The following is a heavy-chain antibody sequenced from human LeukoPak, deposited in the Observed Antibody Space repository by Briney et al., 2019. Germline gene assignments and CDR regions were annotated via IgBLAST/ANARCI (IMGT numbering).Heavy chain of an antibody. CDR2: IRYDGSNK. Sequence: PGGSLRLSCAASRFTFSSYGMHWVRQAPGKGLEWVAFIRYDGSNKYYADSVKGRFTISRDNSKNTLYLQMNSLDAKTRPVFYCAKDRGQWLAYYYMDVWGKGTTVTVSS. D-gene: IGHD6-19*01. CDR1: RFTFSSYG. CDR3: AKDRGQWLAYYYMDV. V-gene: IGHV3-30*02. J-gene: IGHJ6*03.